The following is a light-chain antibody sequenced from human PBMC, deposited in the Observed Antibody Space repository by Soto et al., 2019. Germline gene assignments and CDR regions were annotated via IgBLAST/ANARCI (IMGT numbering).Light chain of an antibody. CDR2: DVN. CDR3: SSYRSSSRDV. V-gene: IGLV2-14*01. CDR1: SSDVGGYHY. Sequence: QSALTQPASVSGSPGQSITISCTGTSSDVGGYHYVSWYQQHPGKAPKLMIYDVNNRPSGVSNRFSGSKSGNTASLTISGLQAEDEADYYCSSYRSSSRDVFGTGTKVTVL. J-gene: IGLJ1*01.